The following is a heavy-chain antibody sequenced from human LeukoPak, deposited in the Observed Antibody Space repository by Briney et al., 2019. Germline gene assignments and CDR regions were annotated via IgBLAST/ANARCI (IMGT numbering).Heavy chain of an antibody. Sequence: KAGGSLRLSCAASGFTFSSYAMNWVRLAPGKGLEWVSFISTSSSYIYYADSVRGRFTISRDNARNSLYLQMNSLRAEDTAVYYCASQTTRRLPIAVADYFDNWGQGTLVTVSS. J-gene: IGHJ4*02. D-gene: IGHD6-19*01. CDR3: ASQTTRRLPIAVADYFDN. V-gene: IGHV3-21*01. CDR2: ISTSSSYI. CDR1: GFTFSSYA.